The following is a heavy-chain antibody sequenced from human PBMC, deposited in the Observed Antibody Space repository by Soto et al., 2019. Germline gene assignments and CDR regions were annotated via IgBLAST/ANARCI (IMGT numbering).Heavy chain of an antibody. CDR3: ARDTFNVVVVPAAVFDP. V-gene: IGHV3-21*01. Sequence: GGSLRLSCAASGFTFSSYSMNWVRQAPGKGLEWVSSISSSSSYIYYADSVKGRFTISRDNAKNSLYLQMNSLRAEDTAVYYCARDTFNVVVVPAAVFDPWSQGTLVTVSS. J-gene: IGHJ5*02. D-gene: IGHD2-2*01. CDR2: ISSSSSYI. CDR1: GFTFSSYS.